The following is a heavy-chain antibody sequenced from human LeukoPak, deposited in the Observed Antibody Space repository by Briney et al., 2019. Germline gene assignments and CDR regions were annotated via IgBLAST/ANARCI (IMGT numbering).Heavy chain of an antibody. CDR1: GFIFSSYS. CDR3: AKYHGRPYYFDY. Sequence: GGSLRLSCAASGFIFSSYSMPWVRQAPGKGLEWVSAISGSGGSTYYADSVKGRFTISRDNSKNTLYLQMNSLRAEDTAVYYCAKYHGRPYYFDYWGQGTLVTVSS. J-gene: IGHJ4*02. CDR2: ISGSGGST. D-gene: IGHD1-14*01. V-gene: IGHV3-23*01.